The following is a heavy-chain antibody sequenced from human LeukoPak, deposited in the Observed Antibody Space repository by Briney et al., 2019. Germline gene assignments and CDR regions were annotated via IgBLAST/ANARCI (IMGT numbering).Heavy chain of an antibody. Sequence: SVKVSCKASGGTFSSYAISWVRQAPGQGLEWMGGIIPIFGTANYAQKFQGRVTITADESTSTAYMELSSLRSEDTAVYYCARAGVYSSSWHLRSVDYYYGIDVWGKGTTVTVSS. CDR1: GGTFSSYA. D-gene: IGHD6-13*01. CDR3: ARAGVYSSSWHLRSVDYYYGIDV. J-gene: IGHJ6*04. V-gene: IGHV1-69*01. CDR2: IIPIFGTA.